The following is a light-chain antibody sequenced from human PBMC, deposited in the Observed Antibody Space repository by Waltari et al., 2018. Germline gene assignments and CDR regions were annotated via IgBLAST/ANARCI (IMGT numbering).Light chain of an antibody. Sequence: QTVVTQEPSLTVSPGGTVTLTCASSTGDVTSGHYPYWFQQKPGQAPRTLIYETSNKHSWTPARFSGSLLGGKAALTLSGSQAEDEADYYCLLSYSGSWVFGGGTKLTVL. CDR2: ETS. CDR3: LLSYSGSWV. J-gene: IGLJ3*02. CDR1: TGDVTSGHY. V-gene: IGLV7-46*01.